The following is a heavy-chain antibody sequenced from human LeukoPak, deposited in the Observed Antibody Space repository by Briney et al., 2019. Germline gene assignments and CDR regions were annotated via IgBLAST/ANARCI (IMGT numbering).Heavy chain of an antibody. Sequence: GRSLRLSCAASGFTSSSYAMSWVRQAPGKGLEWVSGVSGSGGSTYYADSVKGRFTISRDNSKNTLYLQMNSLRAEDTAVYYCAKDLDIVATITGNWGQGTLVTVSS. V-gene: IGHV3-23*01. CDR2: VSGSGGST. CDR1: GFTSSSYA. D-gene: IGHD5-12*01. J-gene: IGHJ4*02. CDR3: AKDLDIVATITGN.